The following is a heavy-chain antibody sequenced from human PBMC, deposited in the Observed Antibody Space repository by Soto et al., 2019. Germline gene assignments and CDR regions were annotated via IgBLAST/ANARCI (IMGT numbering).Heavy chain of an antibody. J-gene: IGHJ3*02. CDR3: ARISGSGSYRDAFDI. D-gene: IGHD1-26*01. V-gene: IGHV3-11*06. CDR1: GFTFSDYY. Sequence: GGSLRLSCAASGFTFSDYYMSWIRQAPGKGLEWVSYISSSSSYTNYADSVKGRFTISRDNAKNSLYLQMNSLRAEDTAVYYCARISGSGSYRDAFDIWGQGTMVTVSS. CDR2: ISSSSSYT.